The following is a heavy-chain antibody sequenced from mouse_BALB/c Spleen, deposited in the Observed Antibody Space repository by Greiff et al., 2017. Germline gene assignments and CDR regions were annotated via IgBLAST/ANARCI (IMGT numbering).Heavy chain of an antibody. Sequence: QVQLQQSDAELVKPGASVKISCKASGYTFTDHAIHWVKQKPDQGLEWIGYISPGNGDIKYNEKFKGKAPLTADKSSSTAYMQLNSLTSEDSAVYCGKRSWNWRGPFAYWGQGTLVTVSA. D-gene: IGHD4-1*01. CDR1: GYTFTDHA. CDR2: ISPGNGDI. CDR3: KRSWNWRGPFAY. J-gene: IGHJ3*01. V-gene: IGHV1S53*02.